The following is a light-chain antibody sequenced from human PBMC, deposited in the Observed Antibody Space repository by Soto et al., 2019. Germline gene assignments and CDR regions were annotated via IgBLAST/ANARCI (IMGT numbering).Light chain of an antibody. Sequence: EIVLTQSPGTLSLPPGERATLSCRASQSVRSSYLAWYQQKFGQAPRLLIYGASSRATGIPDRFSGSGSGTDFTLTISRLEPEVFAVDYCQQYGSLSWTFGQGTKVDSK. CDR2: GAS. V-gene: IGKV3-20*01. CDR3: QQYGSLSWT. J-gene: IGKJ1*01. CDR1: QSVRSSY.